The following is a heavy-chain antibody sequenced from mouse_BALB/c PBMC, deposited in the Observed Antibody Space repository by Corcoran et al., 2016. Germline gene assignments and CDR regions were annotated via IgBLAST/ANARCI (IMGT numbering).Heavy chain of an antibody. CDR3: ARVRWAWVAY. J-gene: IGHJ3*01. V-gene: IGHV3-6*02. Sequence: DVQLQESGPGLVKPSQSLSLTCSVTGDSITSGYYWNWIRGFPGNKLEWMGYISYDGSNNYNPSLKNRISITRETSKNQFFLKLNSVTTEDTATYYCARVRWAWVAYWGQGSLVTVSA. CDR2: ISYDGSN. D-gene: IGHD4-1*01. CDR1: GDSITSGYY.